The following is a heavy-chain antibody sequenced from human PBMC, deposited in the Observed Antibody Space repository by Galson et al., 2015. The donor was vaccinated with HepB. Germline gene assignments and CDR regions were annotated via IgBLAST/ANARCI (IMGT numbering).Heavy chain of an antibody. CDR1: GGSISSSNYY. V-gene: IGHV4-39*07. CDR2: IYTSGST. J-gene: IGHJ4*02. Sequence: SETLSLTCTVSGGSISSSNYYWGWIRQPPGKGLEWIGRIYTSGSTNYNPSLKSRVTMSVDTSKNQFSLKLSSVTAADTAVYYCARDRRFDCSSTSCYTGVFDYWGQGTLVTVSS. CDR3: ARDRRFDCSSTSCYTGVFDY. D-gene: IGHD2-2*02.